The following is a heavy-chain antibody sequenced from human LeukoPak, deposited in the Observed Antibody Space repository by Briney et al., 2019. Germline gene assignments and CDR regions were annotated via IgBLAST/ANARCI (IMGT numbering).Heavy chain of an antibody. CDR1: GGTFSSYA. J-gene: IGHJ6*03. Sequence: SVKVSCKASGGTFSSYAISWVRQAPGQGLEWMGGIIPIFGTANYAQKFQGRVTITADEFTSTAYMELSSLRSEDTAVYYCARDTQQLVLFYYYYYMDVWGKGTTVTVSS. CDR2: IIPIFGTA. V-gene: IGHV1-69*13. CDR3: ARDTQQLVLFYYYYYMDV. D-gene: IGHD6-6*01.